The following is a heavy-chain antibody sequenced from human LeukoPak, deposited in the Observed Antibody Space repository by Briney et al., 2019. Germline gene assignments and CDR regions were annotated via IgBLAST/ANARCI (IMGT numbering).Heavy chain of an antibody. V-gene: IGHV3-74*01. CDR3: VRDFVGPDEY. CDR2: INRDGSRI. CDR1: GFTVSSYW. Sequence: PGGSLRLSCAASGFTVSSYWMHWVRQAPGKGLVWVSRINRDGSRIDHADSVRGRFTISRDNAKNTLYLQMNSLGVEDTAVYCCVRDFVGPDEYWGQGTQVTVSS. J-gene: IGHJ4*02. D-gene: IGHD2-21*01.